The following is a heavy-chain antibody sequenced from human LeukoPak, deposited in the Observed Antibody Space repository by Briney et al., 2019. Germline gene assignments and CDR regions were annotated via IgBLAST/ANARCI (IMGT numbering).Heavy chain of an antibody. CDR2: ISWNSGSI. Sequence: GGSLRLSCAASGFTFDDYAMHWVRQAPGKGLEWVSGISWNSGSIGYADSVKGRFTISRDNAKNSLYLQMNSLRAEDTALYYCARDYFSRAALLGYFDLWGRGTLVTVS. V-gene: IGHV3-9*01. J-gene: IGHJ2*01. D-gene: IGHD2-15*01. CDR3: ARDYFSRAALLGYFDL. CDR1: GFTFDDYA.